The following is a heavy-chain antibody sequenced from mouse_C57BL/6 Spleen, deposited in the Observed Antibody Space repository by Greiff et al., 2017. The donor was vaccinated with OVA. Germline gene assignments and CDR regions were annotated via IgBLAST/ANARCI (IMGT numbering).Heavy chain of an antibody. CDR1: GYTFTSYW. CDR2: IYPGNSDT. Sequence: EVQLQQSGTVLARPGASVKMSCKTSGYTFTSYWMHWVNQRPGQGLEWIGAIYPGNSDTSYNQKFKGKAKLTAVTSASTAYMELSSLTNEDSAVYYCTGGITTVVADWYFDVWGTGTTVTVSS. V-gene: IGHV1-5*01. D-gene: IGHD1-1*01. J-gene: IGHJ1*03. CDR3: TGGITTVVADWYFDV.